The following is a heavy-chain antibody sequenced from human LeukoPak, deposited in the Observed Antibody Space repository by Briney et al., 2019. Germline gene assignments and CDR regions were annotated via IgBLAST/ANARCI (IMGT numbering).Heavy chain of an antibody. CDR1: GGSISSGGYS. CDR3: ARGTTSKYWYFDL. D-gene: IGHD4-17*01. Sequence: SETLSLTCAVSGGSISSGGYSWSWIRQPPGKGLEWIGYIYHSGSTYYNPSLKSRVTISVDRSKNQFSLKLSSVTAADTAVYYCARGTTSKYWYFDLWGRGTPVTVSS. CDR2: IYHSGST. J-gene: IGHJ2*01. V-gene: IGHV4-30-2*01.